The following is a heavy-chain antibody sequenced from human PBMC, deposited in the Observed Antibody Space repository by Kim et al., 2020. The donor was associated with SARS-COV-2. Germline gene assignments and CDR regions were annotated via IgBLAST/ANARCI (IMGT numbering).Heavy chain of an antibody. D-gene: IGHD2-15*01. CDR2: IYYSGST. CDR1: GGSISSYY. V-gene: IGHV4-59*01. Sequence: SETLSLTCTVSGGSISSYYWSWIRQPPGKGLEWIGYIYYSGSTNYNPSLKSRVTISVDTSKNQFSLKLSSVTAADTAVYYCARDGCSGGSCYDYYYGMDVWGQGTTVTVSS. CDR3: ARDGCSGGSCYDYYYGMDV. J-gene: IGHJ6*02.